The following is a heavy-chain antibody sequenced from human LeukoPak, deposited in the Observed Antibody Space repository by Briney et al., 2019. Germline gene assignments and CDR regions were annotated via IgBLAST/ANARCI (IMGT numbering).Heavy chain of an antibody. CDR2: INPDSGDT. V-gene: IGHV1-2*06. CDR3: ARSLLGWELEDY. Sequence: ASVKVSCKDSGSTFIGYYMHLVRQAPGQGLEWMGRINPDSGDTNYAQRFHGRVTMTRDTSNSTAYMELSRLRSDDTAVYYCARSLLGWELEDYWGQGSLVTASS. D-gene: IGHD3-10*01. CDR1: GSTFIGYY. J-gene: IGHJ4*02.